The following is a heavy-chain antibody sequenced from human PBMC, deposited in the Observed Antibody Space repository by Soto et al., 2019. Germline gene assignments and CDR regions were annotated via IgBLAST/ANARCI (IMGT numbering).Heavy chain of an antibody. D-gene: IGHD6-19*01. V-gene: IGHV3-74*01. CDR1: GFTFSSYL. CDR2: INGDGSFI. Sequence: GGSLRLSCAASGFTFSSYLMHWVRQAPGKGLLWVSRINGDGSFISYADSVKGRFAISRDNAKNTLYLQMNSLRAEDMAVYYCARVSAVPGRRDFDYWGQGTLVTVSS. CDR3: ARVSAVPGRRDFDY. J-gene: IGHJ4*02.